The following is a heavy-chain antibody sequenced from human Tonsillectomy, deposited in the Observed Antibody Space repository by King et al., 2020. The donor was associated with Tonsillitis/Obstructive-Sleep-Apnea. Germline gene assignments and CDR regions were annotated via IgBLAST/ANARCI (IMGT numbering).Heavy chain of an antibody. V-gene: IGHV3-48*02. CDR3: ARSKPISNSQWLVDYFDY. J-gene: IGHJ4*02. CDR1: GFTFSSYS. D-gene: IGHD6-19*01. CDR2: ISSSSSTI. Sequence: VQLVESGGGLVQPGGSLRLSCAASGFTFSSYSMNWVRRAPGKGLEWVSYISSSSSTIYYADSVKGRFTISRDNAKNSLYLQMNSLRDEDTAVYYCARSKPISNSQWLVDYFDYWGQGTLVTVSS.